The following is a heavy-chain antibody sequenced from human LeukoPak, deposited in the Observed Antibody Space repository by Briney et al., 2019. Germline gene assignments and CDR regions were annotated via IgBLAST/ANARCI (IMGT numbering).Heavy chain of an antibody. J-gene: IGHJ1*01. CDR3: AISTSVTEH. V-gene: IGHV4-38-2*02. CDR2: VYQSVNT. D-gene: IGHD4-17*01. Sequence: PSETLSLTCTVSGYSISTAYDCGGVRQPPGQGLEWIGNVYQSVNTDYNPSLNSRVTISVAPYKTQFSLELSSEIAADTAVYYCAISTSVTEHWGQGTLVAVSS. CDR1: GYSISTAYD.